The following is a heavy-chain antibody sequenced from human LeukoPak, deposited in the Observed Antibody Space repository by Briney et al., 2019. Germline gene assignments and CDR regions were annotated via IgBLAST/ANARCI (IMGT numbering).Heavy chain of an antibody. D-gene: IGHD5-24*01. J-gene: IGHJ5*02. Sequence: PSETLSLTCAVSGYSISSGYYWGWIRQPPGKGLGWIGSIYHSGSTYYNPSLKSRVTISVDTSKNQFSLKLSSVTAADTAVYYCASQDGYNYDDWFDPWGQGTLVTVSS. CDR3: ASQDGYNYDDWFDP. CDR1: GYSISSGYY. V-gene: IGHV4-38-2*01. CDR2: IYHSGST.